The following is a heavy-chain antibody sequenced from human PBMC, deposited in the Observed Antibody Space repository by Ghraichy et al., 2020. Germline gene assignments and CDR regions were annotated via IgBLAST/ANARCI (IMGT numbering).Heavy chain of an antibody. Sequence: GGSLRLSCAASGFTFSSYGMHWVRQAPGKGLEWVAFIRYDGSNKYYADSVKGRFTISRDNSKNTPYLQMNSLRAEDTAVYYCAKDYGGTNYYYYGMDVWGQGTTVTVSS. D-gene: IGHD1-1*01. J-gene: IGHJ6*02. CDR3: AKDYGGTNYYYYGMDV. CDR2: IRYDGSNK. V-gene: IGHV3-30*02. CDR1: GFTFSSYG.